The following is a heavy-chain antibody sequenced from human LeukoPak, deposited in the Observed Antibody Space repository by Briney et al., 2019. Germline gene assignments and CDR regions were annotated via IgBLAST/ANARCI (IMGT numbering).Heavy chain of an antibody. J-gene: IGHJ5*02. V-gene: IGHV1-46*01. CDR2: INPSGGST. CDR1: GYTFTSYY. Sequence: ASVKVSCKASGYTFTSYYIHWVRQAPGQGLEWMGLINPSGGSTNYAQKFQGRVTMTTDTSTSTAYMELRSLRSDDTAVYYCARAAGGDYDILTGQSRFDPWGQGTLSPSPQ. D-gene: IGHD3-9*01. CDR3: ARAAGGDYDILTGQSRFDP.